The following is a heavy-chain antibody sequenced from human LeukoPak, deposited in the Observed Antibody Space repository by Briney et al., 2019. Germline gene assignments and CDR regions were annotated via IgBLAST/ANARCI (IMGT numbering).Heavy chain of an antibody. J-gene: IGHJ4*02. D-gene: IGHD3-22*01. CDR2: ISGGGSST. CDR1: GFTFSMYA. Sequence: PGGSLRLSCAASGFTFSMYAMTWVRQAPGKGLEWVSAISGGGSSTYYADSVKGRFTISRDDSKNTLYLQMNSLKTEDTAVYYCTTDYYDSSGYHYFDYWGQGTLVTVSS. V-gene: IGHV3-23*01. CDR3: TTDYYDSSGYHYFDY.